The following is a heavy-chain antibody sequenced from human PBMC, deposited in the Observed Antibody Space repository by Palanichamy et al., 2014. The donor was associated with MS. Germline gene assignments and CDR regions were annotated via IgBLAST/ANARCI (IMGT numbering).Heavy chain of an antibody. J-gene: IGHJ3*02. D-gene: IGHD2-8*01. V-gene: IGHV1-18*01. CDR2: ISTSTGKA. CDR1: GYSFTTYG. CDR3: ARDWECTHGGCYDVFDI. Sequence: QVQLVQSGTEVQKPGASVEASCKSFGYSFTTYGVSWVRQAPGQGLEWMGWISTSTGKANYVQKFLGRVTLTTDTSTSTVYMEVRSLRSDDTAVYYCARDWECTHGGCYDVFDIWGQGTMVTVSS.